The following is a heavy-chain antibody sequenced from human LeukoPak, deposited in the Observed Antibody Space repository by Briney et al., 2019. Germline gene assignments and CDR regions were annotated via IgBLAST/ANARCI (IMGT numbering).Heavy chain of an antibody. CDR1: GYSFATFA. Sequence: ASVKVSCKASGYSFATFAMNWVRQAPGQGLEWMGWINTNTGNPTYAQDFTGRFVFSLDTSVTTTFLEISSLKAEDTAIYYCARSSWIQQSSDFWGQGTLVTVSS. V-gene: IGHV7-4-1*02. CDR2: INTNTGNP. CDR3: ARSSWIQQSSDF. J-gene: IGHJ4*02. D-gene: IGHD5-18*01.